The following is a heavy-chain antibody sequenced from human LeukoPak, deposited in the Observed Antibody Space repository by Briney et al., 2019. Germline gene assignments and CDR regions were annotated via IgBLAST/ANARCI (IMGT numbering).Heavy chain of an antibody. CDR1: GYTFTAYY. CDR2: INPNSGGT. V-gene: IGHV1-2*02. CDR3: VPATPGTVGEYYFDY. J-gene: IGHJ4*02. Sequence: ASVKVSCKASGYTFTAYYMHWVRQAPGQGLEWMGWINPNSGGTNYAQKFQGRVTMTRDTSISTAYMELSRLTSDDTAVYYCVPATPGTVGEYYFDYWGQGTLVTVSS. D-gene: IGHD6-13*01.